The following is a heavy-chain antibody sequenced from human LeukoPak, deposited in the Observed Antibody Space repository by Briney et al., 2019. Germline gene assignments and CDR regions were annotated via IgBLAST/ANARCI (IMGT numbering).Heavy chain of an antibody. V-gene: IGHV3-23*01. CDR1: GFTFSSYA. CDR3: ANLIAVAGTDNAFDI. D-gene: IGHD6-19*01. J-gene: IGHJ3*02. Sequence: PGESLRLSCAASGFTFSSYAMSWVRQAPGKGLEWVSAISGSGGSTYYADSVKGRFTISRDNSKNTLCLQMNSLRAEDTAVYYCANLIAVAGTDNAFDIWGQGTMVSVS. CDR2: ISGSGGST.